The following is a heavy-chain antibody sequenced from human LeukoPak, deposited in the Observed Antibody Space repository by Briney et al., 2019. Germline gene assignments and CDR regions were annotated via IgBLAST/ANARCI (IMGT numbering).Heavy chain of an antibody. J-gene: IGHJ5*01. Sequence: GGSLRLSCAGSGFTFSTSDMVWARQAPGKGLEWVSTISTTSRHLYYADSVKGRFTTSRDNAKDSLYLHMSSLRVEDTAVYYCARNFESWGQGTLVTVSS. CDR2: ISTTSRHL. CDR1: GFTFSTSD. CDR3: ARNFES. V-gene: IGHV3-21*01.